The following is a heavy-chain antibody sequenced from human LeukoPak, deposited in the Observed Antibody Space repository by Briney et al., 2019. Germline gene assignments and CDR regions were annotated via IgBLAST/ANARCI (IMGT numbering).Heavy chain of an antibody. CDR2: INPNNGDT. Sequence: ASVKVSCKTSGYTFTGYYLHCIRQAPGQGLEWMAWINPNNGDTNYAQKFQGRVTMTRDTSISTAYMELSRLKSDDTAVYYCARGRSGYFFDFWGQGTLVTVSS. D-gene: IGHD7-27*01. CDR1: GYTFTGYY. CDR3: ARGRSGYFFDF. V-gene: IGHV1-2*02. J-gene: IGHJ4*02.